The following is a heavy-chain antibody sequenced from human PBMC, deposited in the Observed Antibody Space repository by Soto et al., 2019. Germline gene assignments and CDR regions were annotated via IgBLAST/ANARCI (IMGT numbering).Heavy chain of an antibody. D-gene: IGHD6-25*01. CDR1: GGTFDSYA. CDR2: IIPIFKTP. V-gene: IGHV1-69*01. Sequence: QVQLVQSGTELKKPGSSVNVSCKASGGTFDSYAITWVRQAPGQGLAWMGGIIPIFKTPKYAQKFQGRVTITADESSSTASMELSSLTSEDTALYYCARGHGYNGAHFDYWGQGTLVTVSS. CDR3: ARGHGYNGAHFDY. J-gene: IGHJ4*02.